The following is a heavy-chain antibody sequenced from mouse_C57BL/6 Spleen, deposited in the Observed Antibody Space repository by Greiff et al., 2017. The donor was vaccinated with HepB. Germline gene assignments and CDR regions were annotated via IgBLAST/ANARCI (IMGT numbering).Heavy chain of an antibody. J-gene: IGHJ2*01. CDR1: GYTFTSYW. D-gene: IGHD2-1*01. V-gene: IGHV1-52*01. Sequence: QVQLQQPGAELVRPGSSVKLSCKASGYTFTSYWMHWVKQRPIQGLEWIGNIDPSDSDTHYNQKFKDKATLTVDKSSSTAYMQLSSLTSDDSSVYYCARDYCNSVWDYWGQGTTLTVSS. CDR2: IDPSDSDT. CDR3: ARDYCNSVWDY.